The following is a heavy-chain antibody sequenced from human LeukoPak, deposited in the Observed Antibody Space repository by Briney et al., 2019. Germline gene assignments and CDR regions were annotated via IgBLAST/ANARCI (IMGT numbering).Heavy chain of an antibody. V-gene: IGHV4-34*01. CDR3: ARVPLRFLEPFDY. CDR2: INHSGGA. CDR1: GGSFIGYY. D-gene: IGHD3-3*01. J-gene: IGHJ4*02. Sequence: PSETLSLTCAVYGGSFIGYYWSWIRQPPGKGLEWIGEINHSGGANYNPSLKSRVTISADTSKSQFSLKLGSVTAADTAVYYCARVPLRFLEPFDYWGQGTLVTVPS.